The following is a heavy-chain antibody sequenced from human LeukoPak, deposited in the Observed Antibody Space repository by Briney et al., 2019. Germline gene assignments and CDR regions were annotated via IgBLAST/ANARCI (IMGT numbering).Heavy chain of an antibody. CDR1: GGSISSYY. D-gene: IGHD6-13*01. V-gene: IGHV4-59*01. Sequence: SETLSLTCTVSGGSISSYYWSWIRQPPGKGLEWIGYIYYSGSTNYNPSLKSRVTISVDTSKNQFYLKLSSVTAADTAVYYCARAGGVYERSSWYLDWFDPWGQGTLVTVSS. J-gene: IGHJ5*02. CDR3: ARAGGVYERSSWYLDWFDP. CDR2: IYYSGST.